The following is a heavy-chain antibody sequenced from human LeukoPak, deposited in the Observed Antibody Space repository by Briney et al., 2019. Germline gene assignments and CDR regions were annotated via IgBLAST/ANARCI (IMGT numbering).Heavy chain of an antibody. J-gene: IGHJ5*01. CDR1: GDSMNSFTYF. V-gene: IGHV4-31*03. CDR3: ARGGRGYSYGLDS. CDR2: VFYSGGT. D-gene: IGHD5-18*01. Sequence: SETLSLTCTVSGDSMNSFTYFSTWIRQHPGKGLEWIVYVFYSGGTYLNPSLKRRLTMSSDTPNNQFSLHLTSVTAADTAVYYCARGGRGYSYGLDSWGQGIPVTVSS.